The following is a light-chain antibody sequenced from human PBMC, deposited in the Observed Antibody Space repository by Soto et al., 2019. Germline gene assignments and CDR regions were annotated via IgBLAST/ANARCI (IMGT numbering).Light chain of an antibody. J-gene: IGKJ5*01. CDR3: QQYGSSPPIT. Sequence: EIVLTQSPGTLSLSPGERATLSCRASQSVGSSYLAWYQQKPGQAPRLLIYGASSRATGIPDRFSGSGSGTDFTLTISRLEPEDFAVYYCQQYGSSPPITFGQG. CDR1: QSVGSSY. CDR2: GAS. V-gene: IGKV3-20*01.